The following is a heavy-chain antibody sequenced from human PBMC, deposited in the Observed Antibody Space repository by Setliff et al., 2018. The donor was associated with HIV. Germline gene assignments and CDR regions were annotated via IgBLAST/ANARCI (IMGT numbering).Heavy chain of an antibody. CDR3: ARGRGSSSSWPIDY. CDR2: IYYSGST. V-gene: IGHV4-59*12. D-gene: IGHD6-13*01. J-gene: IGHJ4*02. CDR1: GGSISSNY. Sequence: SETLSLTCTVSGGSISSNYWSWMRQPPGKGLEWIGHIYYSGSTNYNPSLKSRVTMSVDTSKNQFSLKLSSVTAADTAVYFYARGRGSSSSWPIDYWGQGTLVTVSS.